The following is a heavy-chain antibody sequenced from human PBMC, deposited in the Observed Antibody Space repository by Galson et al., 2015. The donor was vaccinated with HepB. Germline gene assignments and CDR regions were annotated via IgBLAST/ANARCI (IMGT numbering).Heavy chain of an antibody. V-gene: IGHV1-2*06. CDR1: GYTFTGYY. CDR3: ARGYYDLWRGYYQGLSY. J-gene: IGHJ4*02. CDR2: INPNSGGT. D-gene: IGHD3-3*01. Sequence: SVKVSCKASGYTFTGYYMHWVRRAPGQGLEWMGRINPNSGGTNYAQKFQGRVTMTRHTSISTAYMELSRLRSDDTAVYYCARGYYDLWRGYYQGLSYWGQGTLVTVSS.